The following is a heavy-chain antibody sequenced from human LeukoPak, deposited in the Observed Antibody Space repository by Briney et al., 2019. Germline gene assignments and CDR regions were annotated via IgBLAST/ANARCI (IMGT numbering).Heavy chain of an antibody. CDR2: INPNSGGT. V-gene: IGHV1-2*02. J-gene: IGHJ6*02. CDR1: GYTFTGYY. CDR3: ARVRVRRDYYYYYGMDV. Sequence: ASVKVSCKASGYTFTGYYMHWVRQAPGQGLEWMGWINPNSGGTNYAQKSQGRVTMTRDTSISTAYMELSRLRSDDTAVYYCARVRVRRDYYYYYGMDVWGQGTTVTVSS.